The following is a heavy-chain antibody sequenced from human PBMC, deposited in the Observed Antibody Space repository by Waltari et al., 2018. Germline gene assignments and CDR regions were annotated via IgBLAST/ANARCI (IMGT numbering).Heavy chain of an antibody. J-gene: IGHJ4*02. CDR1: GDSISSSSYY. CDR3: VRHARTTSGGKHFDH. CDR2: MYYSGST. V-gene: IGHV4-39*01. Sequence: QLQLQESGPGLVKASETLSLTCTVSGDSISSSSYYWGWVRQHPGQGLEWLGNMYYSGSTYYNPSLKSRVTISGDTSKSQFSLKLSSVTAADTSMYYCVRHARTTSGGKHFDHWGQGMLVTVSP. D-gene: IGHD2-15*01.